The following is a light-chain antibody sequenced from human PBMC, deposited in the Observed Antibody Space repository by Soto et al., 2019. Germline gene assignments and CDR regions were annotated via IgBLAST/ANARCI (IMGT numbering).Light chain of an antibody. CDR1: SGDVGGYNF. J-gene: IGLJ3*02. V-gene: IGLV2-11*01. CDR2: DVS. CDR3: CSYGGSYTWV. Sequence: QSALTQPRSVSGSPGQSVTISCTGASGDVGGYNFVSWYQQHPGKAPTLMIFDVSQRPSGVPDRFSGSKSGNTASLTTSGLQAEDEADYYCCSYGGSYTWVFGGGTKLTVL.